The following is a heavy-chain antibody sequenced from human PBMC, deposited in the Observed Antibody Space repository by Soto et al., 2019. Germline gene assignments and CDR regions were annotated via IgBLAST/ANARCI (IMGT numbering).Heavy chain of an antibody. V-gene: IGHV4-34*01. D-gene: IGHD3-3*01. Sequence: QVQLQQWGAGLLKPSETLSLACDISGEYFSANYWSWIRQTPGKGLEWLGEINHAGTTDYNPSVEDRFIISADASKNQFSLKLTSVTAMDTAVYYCATGGLFSSWGQGTLVTVSS. CDR3: ATGGLFSS. J-gene: IGHJ5*02. CDR2: INHAGTT. CDR1: GEYFSANY.